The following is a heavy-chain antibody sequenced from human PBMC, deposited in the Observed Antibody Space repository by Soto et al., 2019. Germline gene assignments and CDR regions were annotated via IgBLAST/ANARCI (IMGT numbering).Heavy chain of an antibody. Sequence: PGGSLRLSCAASGFTFSSYAMHWVRQAPGKGLEWVAVISYDGSNKYYADSVKGRFTISRDNSKNTLYLQMNSLRAEDTAVYYCARSRRSGYDWNDYWGQGTLVTVSS. CDR1: GFTFSSYA. D-gene: IGHD5-12*01. CDR3: ARSRRSGYDWNDY. V-gene: IGHV3-30-3*01. J-gene: IGHJ4*02. CDR2: ISYDGSNK.